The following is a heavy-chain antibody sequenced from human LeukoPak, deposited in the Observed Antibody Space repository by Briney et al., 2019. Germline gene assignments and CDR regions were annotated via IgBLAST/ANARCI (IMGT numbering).Heavy chain of an antibody. Sequence: SETLSLTCTVSGGSISSGSYFWSWIRQPAGKGLEWIGRIYTSGSTNYNPSLKRRVTMSVDTSENQFSLKLSSVTAADTAVYYCARADARSRSWFDPWGQGTLVTVSS. CDR3: ARADARSRSWFDP. J-gene: IGHJ5*02. CDR2: IYTSGST. V-gene: IGHV4-61*02. D-gene: IGHD3-3*01. CDR1: GGSISSGSYF.